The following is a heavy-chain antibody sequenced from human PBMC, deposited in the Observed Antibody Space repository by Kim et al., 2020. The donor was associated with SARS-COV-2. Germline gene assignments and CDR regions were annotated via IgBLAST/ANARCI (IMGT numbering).Heavy chain of an antibody. V-gene: IGHV3-30*04. CDR1: GFTFSSYA. Sequence: GGSLRLSCAASGFTFSSYAMHWVRQAPGKGLEWVAVISYDGSNKYYADSVKGRFTISRDNSKNTLYLQMNSLRAEDTAVYYCARLSSTMVRGVKEYYFDYWGQGTLVTVSS. D-gene: IGHD3-10*01. J-gene: IGHJ4*02. CDR2: ISYDGSNK. CDR3: ARLSSTMVRGVKEYYFDY.